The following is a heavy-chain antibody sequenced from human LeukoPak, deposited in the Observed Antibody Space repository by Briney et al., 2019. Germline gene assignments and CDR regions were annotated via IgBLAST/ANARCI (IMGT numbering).Heavy chain of an antibody. CDR2: IRYDGSNK. CDR3: AKLGRRFLEWSDIDY. J-gene: IGHJ4*02. Sequence: PGGSLRLSCAASGFTFSSYGMHWVRQAPGKGLEWVVFIRYDGSNKYYADSVKGRFTISRDNSKNTLYLQMNSLRAEDTAVYYCAKLGRRFLEWSDIDYWGQGTLVTVSS. D-gene: IGHD3-3*01. CDR1: GFTFSSYG. V-gene: IGHV3-30*02.